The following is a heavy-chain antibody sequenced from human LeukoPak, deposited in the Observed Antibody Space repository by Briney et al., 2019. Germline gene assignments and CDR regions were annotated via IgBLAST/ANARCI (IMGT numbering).Heavy chain of an antibody. CDR3: ARETSEPGSGYEVYYFDY. CDR2: INSDGSST. CDR1: GFTFSSYW. V-gene: IGHV3-74*01. J-gene: IGHJ4*02. D-gene: IGHD5-12*01. Sequence: GGSLRLSCAASGFTFSSYWMHWVRQAPGKGLVWVSRINSDGSSTSYADSVKGRFTISRDNAKNTLYLQMNSLRAEDTAVYYCARETSEPGSGYEVYYFDYWGQGTLVTVSS.